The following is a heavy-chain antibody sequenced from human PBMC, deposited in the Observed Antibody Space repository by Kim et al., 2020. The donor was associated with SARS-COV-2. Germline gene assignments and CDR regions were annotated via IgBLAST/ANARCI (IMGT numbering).Heavy chain of an antibody. V-gene: IGHV4-59*08. D-gene: IGHD5-12*01. CDR3: ARRHTGGYSVYHFDY. J-gene: IGHJ4*02. CDR1: GGSMNNFY. CDR2: VYYSGTT. Sequence: LETLSLTCSVSGGSMNNFYWTWIRQPPQKGLEWIGYVYYSGTTNYNSSLRGRVTISVDKSMNQFSLMLTSVTAADTAVYYCARRHTGGYSVYHFDYWGQG.